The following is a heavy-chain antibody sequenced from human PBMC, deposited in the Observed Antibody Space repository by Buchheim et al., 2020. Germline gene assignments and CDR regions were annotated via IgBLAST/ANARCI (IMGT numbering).Heavy chain of an antibody. V-gene: IGHV2-5*02. J-gene: IGHJ4*02. CDR3: AHRGNPELMEF. D-gene: IGHD1-26*01. Sequence: QITLKESGPTLVKPRQTLTLTCTFSGFSLSSIGVGVGWIRQPPGKALEWLALIYWDDDKRYSPSLRSRLTITKDNAKNQVVLTMTNMDPVDTGTYYCAHRGNPELMEFWGQGTL. CDR1: GFSLSSIGVG. CDR2: IYWDDDK.